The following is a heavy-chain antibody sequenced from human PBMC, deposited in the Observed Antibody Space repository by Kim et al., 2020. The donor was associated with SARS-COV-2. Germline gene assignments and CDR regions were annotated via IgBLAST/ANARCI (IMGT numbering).Heavy chain of an antibody. D-gene: IGHD5-12*01. V-gene: IGHV1-18*01. CDR2: ISAYNGNT. CDR3: ARDLPLDIVAHYLDY. Sequence: ASVKVSCKASGYTFTSYGISWVRQAPGQGLEWMGWISAYNGNTNYAQKLQGRVTMTTDTSTSTAYMELRSLRSDDTAVYYCARDLPLDIVAHYLDYWGQGTLVTVSS. J-gene: IGHJ4*02. CDR1: GYTFTSYG.